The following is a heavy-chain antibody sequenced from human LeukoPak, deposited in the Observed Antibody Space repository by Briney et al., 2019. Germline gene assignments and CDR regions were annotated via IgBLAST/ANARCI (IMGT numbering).Heavy chain of an antibody. D-gene: IGHD3-3*01. V-gene: IGHV4-4*07. CDR1: GGSISSYY. J-gene: IGHJ6*03. CDR3: ARDGEYYDFWSGSNYYYMDV. CDR2: IYTSGST. Sequence: SETLSLTCTVSGGSISSYYWSWIRQPAGKGLEWIGRIYTSGSTNYNPSLKSRVTMSVDTSKNQFSLKLSSVTAADTAVYYCARDGEYYDFWSGSNYYYMDVWGKGTTVTVSS.